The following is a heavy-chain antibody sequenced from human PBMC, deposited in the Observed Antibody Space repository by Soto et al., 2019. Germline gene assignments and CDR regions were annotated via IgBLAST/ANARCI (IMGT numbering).Heavy chain of an antibody. CDR2: ISGTGSRT. D-gene: IGHD6-25*01. V-gene: IGHV3-23*01. CDR1: GFTFNTNA. Sequence: LRLSCAASGFTFNTNAMSWVRQAPGKGLEWVSSISGTGSRTYYADSVKGRFTIARDNSKNTVSLQMNNLRAEDTGLYYCTKDTGYLSMDAWGQGTTVTVSS. J-gene: IGHJ6*02. CDR3: TKDTGYLSMDA.